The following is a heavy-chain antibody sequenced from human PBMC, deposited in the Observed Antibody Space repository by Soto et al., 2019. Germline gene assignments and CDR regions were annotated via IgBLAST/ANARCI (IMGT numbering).Heavy chain of an antibody. D-gene: IGHD2-15*01. CDR2: IYPGDSDT. CDR3: ARHPYCSGGSCFNAFDI. Sequence: GESLKISCKGSGYSFTSYWIGWVRQMPGKGLEWLGIIYPGDSDTRYSPSFQGQVTISADKSISTAYLQWSSLKASDTAMYYCARHPYCSGGSCFNAFDIWGQGTMVTVSS. J-gene: IGHJ3*02. V-gene: IGHV5-51*01. CDR1: GYSFTSYW.